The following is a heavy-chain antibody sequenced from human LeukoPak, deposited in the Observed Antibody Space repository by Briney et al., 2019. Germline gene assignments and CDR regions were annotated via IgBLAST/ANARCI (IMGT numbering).Heavy chain of an antibody. J-gene: IGHJ4*02. Sequence: PSETLSLTCTVSGGSISDSFWTWIRQPAGKGLEWIGRMYSTGSNNYTPSLKSRVTMSLDTSKNHFSLNLTSVTAADTAVYYCAREPTSGRETTRGRPLDYWGQGTLVTVSS. D-gene: IGHD5-12*01. V-gene: IGHV4-4*07. CDR1: GGSISDSF. CDR2: MYSTGSN. CDR3: AREPTSGRETTRGRPLDY.